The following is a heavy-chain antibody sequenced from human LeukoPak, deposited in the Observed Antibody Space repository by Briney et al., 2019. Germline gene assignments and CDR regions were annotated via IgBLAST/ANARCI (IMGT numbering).Heavy chain of an antibody. CDR3: AKYYYDSSAYFDS. Sequence: GGSLRLSCAASGFTFSTYAMSWVRQPPGKGLEWVSSISTSGGGTYYADSVKGRFTISRDNSKNTLHLQMNSLRAEDTAVYFCAKYYYDSSAYFDSWGQGTLVTVSS. J-gene: IGHJ4*02. CDR2: ISTSGGGT. D-gene: IGHD3-22*01. CDR1: GFTFSTYA. V-gene: IGHV3-23*01.